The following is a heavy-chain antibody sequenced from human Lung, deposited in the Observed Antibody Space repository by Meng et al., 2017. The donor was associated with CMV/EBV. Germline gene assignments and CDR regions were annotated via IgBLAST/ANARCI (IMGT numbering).Heavy chain of an antibody. CDR2: IDPNEGST. Sequence: ASVXVSXXASGYTFTTNYIHWVRQAPGQGLEWMGIIDPNEGSTSHTEKFQGRVTMTRDTSTNTVYMELSSLRSEDTAVYYCAREGRDDYNSPRDYCDYWGQGTXVTVSS. D-gene: IGHD5-24*01. V-gene: IGHV1-46*01. CDR1: GYTFTTNY. CDR3: AREGRDDYNSPRDYCDY. J-gene: IGHJ4*02.